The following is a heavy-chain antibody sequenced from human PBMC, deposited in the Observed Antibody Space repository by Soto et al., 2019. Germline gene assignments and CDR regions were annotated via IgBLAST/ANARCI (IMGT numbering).Heavy chain of an antibody. J-gene: IGHJ6*02. CDR2: IYHSGST. V-gene: IGHV4-38-2*01. D-gene: IGHD6-6*01. CDR1: GYSISTGFN. Sequence: SETLSLTCVVSGYSISTGFNWGWIRRPPGKGLEWIGSIYHSGSTYYSPSLKSRVTLSVDTSKNQFSLKLTSVTAADTAVYYCASSHFSNGMAVWGQGTTVTVSS. CDR3: ASSHFSNGMAV.